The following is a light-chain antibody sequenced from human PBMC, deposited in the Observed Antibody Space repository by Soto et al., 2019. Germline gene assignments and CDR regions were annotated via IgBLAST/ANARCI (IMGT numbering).Light chain of an antibody. J-gene: IGKJ3*01. CDR2: YAS. V-gene: IGKV3-15*01. CDR1: ESVHSN. CDR3: QHYSNWPPT. Sequence: EMVMTQSPATLSVSPGERVTLSCRASESVHSNLAWYQQKPGQGPSLLIYYASSRVTGVPHRFSGSGSGTEFTLTMSRLQSEDFGVYNCQHYSNWPPTFGAGPKCTSN.